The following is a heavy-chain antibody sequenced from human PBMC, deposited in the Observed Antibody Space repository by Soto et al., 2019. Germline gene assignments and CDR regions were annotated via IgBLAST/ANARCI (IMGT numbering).Heavy chain of an antibody. J-gene: IGHJ5*02. CDR1: GYSISSGYY. Sequence: SQTLSLTCAVAGYSISSGYYWGWIRQPPGKGLEWIWSIYHSGSTYYHPSLKSRVTISVDTSKNQFSLKLSSVTAADTSVYYCARFAPYNNWFDPWGQGTLVTVSS. V-gene: IGHV4-38-2*01. CDR3: ARFAPYNNWFDP. D-gene: IGHD1-20*01. CDR2: IYHSGST.